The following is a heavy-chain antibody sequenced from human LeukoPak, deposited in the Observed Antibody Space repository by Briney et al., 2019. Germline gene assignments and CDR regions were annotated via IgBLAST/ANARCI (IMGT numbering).Heavy chain of an antibody. J-gene: IGHJ4*02. CDR3: ARLSSSWYYFDY. V-gene: IGHV4-39*01. CDR2: IYYSGST. Sequence: PSETLSLTCTVSGGSISSSSYYWGWIRQSPGKGLEWIGSIYYSGSTYYNPSLKSRVTISVDTSKNQFSLKLSSVTAADTAVYYCARLSSSWYYFDYWGQGTLVTVSS. CDR1: GGSISSSSYY. D-gene: IGHD6-13*01.